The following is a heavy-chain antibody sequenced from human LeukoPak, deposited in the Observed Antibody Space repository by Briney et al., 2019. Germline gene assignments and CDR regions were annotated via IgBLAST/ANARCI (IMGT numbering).Heavy chain of an antibody. D-gene: IGHD3-10*01. Sequence: ASVKVSCKASGGTFSSYTISWVRQAPGQGLEWMGGIIPIFGTANYAQKFQGRVTITTDESTSTAYMELSSLRSEDTAVYYCARDHRSRLLWFGESTYYYYYYMDVWGKGTTVTVSS. CDR1: GGTFSSYT. V-gene: IGHV1-69*05. J-gene: IGHJ6*03. CDR2: IIPIFGTA. CDR3: ARDHRSRLLWFGESTYYYYYYMDV.